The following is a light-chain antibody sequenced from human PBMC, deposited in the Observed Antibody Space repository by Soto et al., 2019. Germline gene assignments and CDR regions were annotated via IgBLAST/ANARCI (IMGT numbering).Light chain of an antibody. J-gene: IGKJ5*01. CDR3: QHYGETPIT. CDR1: QSVSRR. V-gene: IGKV3-20*01. CDR2: GAS. Sequence: EIVLTQSPGTLSLSPEGRATLSCRASQSVSRRLAWYQHRPGQSPRLLISGASMRASGVPVRFSGSGSGTDFTLTISRLEPEDFAVYYCQHYGETPITFGLGTRLEV.